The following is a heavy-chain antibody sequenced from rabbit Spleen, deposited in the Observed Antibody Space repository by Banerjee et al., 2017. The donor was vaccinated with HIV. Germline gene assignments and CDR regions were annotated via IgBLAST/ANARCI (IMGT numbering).Heavy chain of an antibody. J-gene: IGHJ3*01. CDR3: AKGSTWGTRLDL. Sequence: QEQLEESGVGLVKPGGTLTLTCTASGFSFSSGYDMCWVRQAPGKGLEWIGCINTFTVYTYYASWAKGRFTISKTSSTTVTLQMTSLTAADTATYFCAKGSTWGTRLDLWGQGTLVTVS. D-gene: IGHD4-2*01. CDR2: INTFTVYT. V-gene: IGHV1S45*01. CDR1: GFSFSSGYD.